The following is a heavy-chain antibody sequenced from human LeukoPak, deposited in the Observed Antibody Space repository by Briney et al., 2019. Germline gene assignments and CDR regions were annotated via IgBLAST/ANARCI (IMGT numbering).Heavy chain of an antibody. Sequence: GGSLRLSCAASGFTFSSYWMHWVRQAPGKGLVWVSRINSDGSSTSYADSVKGRFTISRDNAKNTLYLQMNSLRAEDTAVYYCAREVRRRWLQSLRAFDIWGQGTMVTVSS. CDR2: INSDGSST. D-gene: IGHD5-24*01. V-gene: IGHV3-74*01. CDR3: AREVRRRWLQSLRAFDI. CDR1: GFTFSSYW. J-gene: IGHJ3*02.